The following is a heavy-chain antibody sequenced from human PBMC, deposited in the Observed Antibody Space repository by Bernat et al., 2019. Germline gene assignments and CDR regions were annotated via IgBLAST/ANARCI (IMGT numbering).Heavy chain of an antibody. J-gene: IGHJ6*02. D-gene: IGHD3-3*01. Sequence: EVQLVESGGGLVKPGGSLRLSCAASGFTFSNAWMSWVRQAPGKGLEWVGRIKSKTDGGTTDYAAPVKGRFTISRDDSKNTLYLQINSLKTEDTAVYYCTTVDSWTYYDFWGGKNYYGMDVWGQGTTVTVSS. CDR3: TTVDSWTYYDFWGGKNYYGMDV. CDR1: GFTFSNAW. V-gene: IGHV3-15*01. CDR2: IKSKTDGGTT.